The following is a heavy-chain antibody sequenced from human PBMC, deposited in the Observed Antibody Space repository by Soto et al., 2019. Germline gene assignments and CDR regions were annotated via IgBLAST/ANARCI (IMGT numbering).Heavy chain of an antibody. D-gene: IGHD3-10*01. V-gene: IGHV3-73*02. CDR1: GFTFSGSA. Sequence: EVQLVESGGGLVQPGGSLKLSCAASGFTFSGSAMHWVRQASGKGLEWVGRIRSKANSYATAYAASVKGRFTISRDDSKNTAYLQMNSLKTEDTAVYYCTRTYYGSGSYYPSWGQGTLVTVSS. CDR3: TRTYYGSGSYYPS. CDR2: IRSKANSYAT. J-gene: IGHJ5*02.